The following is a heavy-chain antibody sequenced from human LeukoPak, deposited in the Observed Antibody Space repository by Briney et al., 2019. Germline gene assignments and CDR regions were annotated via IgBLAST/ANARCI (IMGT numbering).Heavy chain of an antibody. CDR1: GFTFNSYA. CDR2: ISGSGGGT. D-gene: IGHD3-22*01. Sequence: SGGSLRLSCAASGFTFNSYAMSWVRQAPEKGLEWVATISGSGGGTYYADSVKGRFTISRDNSKNTLYLQMNSLRAEDTAVYYCAKAVSSAYRDFDFWGQGTLVTVSS. CDR3: AKAVSSAYRDFDF. J-gene: IGHJ4*02. V-gene: IGHV3-23*01.